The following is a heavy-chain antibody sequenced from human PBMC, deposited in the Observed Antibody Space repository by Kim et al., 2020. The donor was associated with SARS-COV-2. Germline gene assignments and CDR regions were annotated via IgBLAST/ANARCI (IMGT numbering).Heavy chain of an antibody. Sequence: ASVKVSCKASGYTFTGYYMHWVRQAPGQGLEWMGWINPNSGGTNYAQKFQGRVTMTRDTSISTAYMELSRLRSDDTAVYYCARARGYGSRGYYFDYWGQGTLVTVSS. CDR1: GYTFTGYY. D-gene: IGHD5-18*01. J-gene: IGHJ4*02. CDR3: ARARGYGSRGYYFDY. V-gene: IGHV1-2*02. CDR2: INPNSGGT.